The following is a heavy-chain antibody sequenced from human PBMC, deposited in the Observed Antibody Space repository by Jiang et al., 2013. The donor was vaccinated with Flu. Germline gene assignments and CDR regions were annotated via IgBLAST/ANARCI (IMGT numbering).Heavy chain of an antibody. CDR2: IYYSGST. CDR3: AREVYCSGGSCFDY. Sequence: GPGLVKPSETLSLTCSVSGDSISSHYWSWIRQPPGKGLEWIGYIYYSGSTNYNPSLKSRVTISVDTSKTQFSLKLSSVTAADTAVYYCAREVYCSGGSCFDYWGQGTLVTVSS. J-gene: IGHJ4*02. D-gene: IGHD2-15*01. V-gene: IGHV4-59*11. CDR1: GDSISSHY.